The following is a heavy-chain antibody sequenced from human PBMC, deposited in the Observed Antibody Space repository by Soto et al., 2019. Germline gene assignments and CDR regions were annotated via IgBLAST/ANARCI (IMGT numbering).Heavy chain of an antibody. CDR3: AKDRDDYRNYVFDY. D-gene: IGHD4-4*01. CDR1: GFTFTNYA. J-gene: IGHJ4*02. Sequence: EVQLLESGGGLVQPGGSLRPSCAASGFTFTNYAMTWVRQAPGKGLEWVSISSGSGSGGSTNYADSVKGRFTISRDNSKNTLYLQMNSLRVEDTAVYYCAKDRDDYRNYVFDYWGQGTLVTVSS. V-gene: IGHV3-23*01. CDR2: SSGSGSGGST.